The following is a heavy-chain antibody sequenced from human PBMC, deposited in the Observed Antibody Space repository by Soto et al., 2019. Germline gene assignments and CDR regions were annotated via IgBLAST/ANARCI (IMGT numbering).Heavy chain of an antibody. D-gene: IGHD6-6*01. J-gene: IGHJ4*02. CDR2: ISGSGGST. Sequence: EVQLLESGGGLVQPGGSLRLSCAASGFTFSSYAMSWVRQAPGKGLEWVSAISGSGGSTYYADSVKGRFTISRDNSKNTLYLQMNSLRAEDTAVYYCAKNRPYSSSTKHRNYYFDYWGQGTLVTVSS. V-gene: IGHV3-23*01. CDR3: AKNRPYSSSTKHRNYYFDY. CDR1: GFTFSSYA.